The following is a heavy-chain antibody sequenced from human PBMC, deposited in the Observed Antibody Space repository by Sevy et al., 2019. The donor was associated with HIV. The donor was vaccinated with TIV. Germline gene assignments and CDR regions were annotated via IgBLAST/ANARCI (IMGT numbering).Heavy chain of an antibody. D-gene: IGHD3-16*01. V-gene: IGHV3-23*01. Sequence: GGSLRLSCATSGFIFSGYVMSWVRQAPGKGLEWVSGISGSGGSTYYADSVKGRFTISRDNSKNTLYLQMNSLRAEDTAVYYCAKDLYGGVDYWGQGTLVTVSS. CDR3: AKDLYGGVDY. CDR2: ISGSGGST. CDR1: GFIFSGYV. J-gene: IGHJ4*02.